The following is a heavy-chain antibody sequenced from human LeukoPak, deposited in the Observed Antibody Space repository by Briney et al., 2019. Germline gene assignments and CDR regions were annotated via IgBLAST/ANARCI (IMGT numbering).Heavy chain of an antibody. CDR1: GFTFNDYS. V-gene: IGHV3-48*01. CDR3: ARSEMAYDPIDY. J-gene: IGHJ4*02. D-gene: IGHD3-16*01. Sequence: GGSLRLSCAASGFTFNDYSMNWVRQAPGKGLEWVSYIGTSNSATYYADSVKGRFTISRDNSKNTLYLQMNSLRAEDTAVYYCARSEMAYDPIDYWGQGTLVTVSS. CDR2: IGTSNSAT.